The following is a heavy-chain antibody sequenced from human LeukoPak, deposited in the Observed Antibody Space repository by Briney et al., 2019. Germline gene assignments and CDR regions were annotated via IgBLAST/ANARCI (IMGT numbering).Heavy chain of an antibody. Sequence: GRSLRLSCAASGLTFSSYAMHWVRQAPGKGLEWVAVISYDGSNKYYADSVKGRFTISRDNSKNTLYLQMNSLRAEDTAVYYCARESEPRLIWFVGGEHYYFDYWGQGTLVTVSS. CDR1: GLTFSSYA. CDR3: ARESEPRLIWFVGGEHYYFDY. D-gene: IGHD3-10*01. V-gene: IGHV3-30-3*01. J-gene: IGHJ4*02. CDR2: ISYDGSNK.